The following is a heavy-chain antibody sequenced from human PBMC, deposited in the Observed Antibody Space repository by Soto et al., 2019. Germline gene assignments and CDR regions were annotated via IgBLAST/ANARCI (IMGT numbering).Heavy chain of an antibody. CDR2: IKSKTDGGTT. V-gene: IGHV3-15*01. D-gene: IGHD3-10*01. Sequence: GGSLRLSCAASGFTFSNAWMSWVRQAPGKGLEWVGRIKSKTDGGTTDYAAPVKGRFTISRDDSKNTLYLQMNSLKTEDTAVYYCTTEPRGVKHNYYYYYGMDVWGQGTTVTVSS. J-gene: IGHJ6*02. CDR1: GFTFSNAW. CDR3: TTEPRGVKHNYYYYYGMDV.